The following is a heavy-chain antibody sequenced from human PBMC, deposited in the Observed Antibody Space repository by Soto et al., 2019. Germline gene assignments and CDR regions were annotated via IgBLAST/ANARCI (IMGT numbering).Heavy chain of an antibody. CDR1: GGTFSSYA. J-gene: IGHJ3*02. V-gene: IGHV1-69*13. Sequence: SVKVSCKASGGTFSSYAISWVRQAPGQGLEWMGGIIPIFGTANYAQKFQGRVTITADESTSTAYMELSSLRSEDTAVYYCARRTFYSSGWSPDHDAFDIWGQGTMVTV. D-gene: IGHD6-19*01. CDR2: IIPIFGTA. CDR3: ARRTFYSSGWSPDHDAFDI.